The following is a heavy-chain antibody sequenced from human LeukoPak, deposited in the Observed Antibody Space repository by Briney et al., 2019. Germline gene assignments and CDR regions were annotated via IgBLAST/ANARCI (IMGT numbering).Heavy chain of an antibody. D-gene: IGHD3-16*01. CDR2: ISYDGSNK. V-gene: IGHV3-30*03. J-gene: IGHJ4*02. Sequence: GGSLRLSCAASGFTFSSYWMHWVRQAPGKGLEWVAVISYDGSNKYYADSVKGRLTISRDNSKNTLYLQMNSLRAEDTAVYYCARAYPWGADSPADYWGQGTLVTVSS. CDR3: ARAYPWGADSPADY. CDR1: GFTFSSYW.